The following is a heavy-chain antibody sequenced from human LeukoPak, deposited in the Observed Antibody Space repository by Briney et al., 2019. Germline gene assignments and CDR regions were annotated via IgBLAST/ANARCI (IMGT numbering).Heavy chain of an antibody. J-gene: IGHJ4*02. CDR3: ARSLTDNVETAMAPAGY. CDR2: IYYSGNT. V-gene: IGHV4-39*01. CDR1: GGSISSSSYY. Sequence: SETLSLTCTVSGGSISSSSYYWGWIRPPPGKGLEWIGSIYYSGNTYYNPSLKSRVTISVDTSKNQFSLNLSSVTAADTAVYYCARSLTDNVETAMAPAGYWGQGTLVTVSS. D-gene: IGHD5-18*01.